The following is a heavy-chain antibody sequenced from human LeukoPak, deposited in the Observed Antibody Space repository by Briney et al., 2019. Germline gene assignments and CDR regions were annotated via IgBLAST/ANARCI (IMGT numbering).Heavy chain of an antibody. CDR3: ARDQLYYFDY. Sequence: GGSLRLSCAASGFTVSSNYMSWVRQAPGKGLEWVSVIYSGDSTYYADSVKGRFTISRDNSKNTLYLQMNSLRAEDTAVYYCARDQLYYFDYWGQGTLVTVSS. J-gene: IGHJ4*02. CDR1: GFTVSSNY. D-gene: IGHD2-2*01. CDR2: IYSGDST. V-gene: IGHV3-53*01.